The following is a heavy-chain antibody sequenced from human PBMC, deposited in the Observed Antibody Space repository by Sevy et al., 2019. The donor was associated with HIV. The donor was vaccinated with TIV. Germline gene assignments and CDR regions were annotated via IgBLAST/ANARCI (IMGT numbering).Heavy chain of an antibody. Sequence: GGSLRLSCAASGFTFSSYCMHWVRQAPGKGLVWVSRINSDGSSTSYADSVKGRFTISRDNAKNTLYLQMNSLRAEDTAVYYCSRDYYYYGMDVWGQGTTVTVSS. CDR3: SRDYYYYGMDV. CDR2: INSDGSST. CDR1: GFTFSSYC. J-gene: IGHJ6*02. D-gene: IGHD6-13*01. V-gene: IGHV3-74*01.